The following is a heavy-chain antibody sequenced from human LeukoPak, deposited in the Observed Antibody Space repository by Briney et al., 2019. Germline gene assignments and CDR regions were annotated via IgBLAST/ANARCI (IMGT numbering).Heavy chain of an antibody. CDR2: IYYSGST. Sequence: SETLSLTCTVSGGSISSYYWSWIRQPPGKGLEWIGYIYYSGSTNYNPSLKSRVTISVDTSKNQFSLKLSSVTAADTAVYYCARVWYYVFWSGYPNAFDIWGQGTMVTVSS. V-gene: IGHV4-59*01. D-gene: IGHD3-3*01. CDR1: GGSISSYY. J-gene: IGHJ3*02. CDR3: ARVWYYVFWSGYPNAFDI.